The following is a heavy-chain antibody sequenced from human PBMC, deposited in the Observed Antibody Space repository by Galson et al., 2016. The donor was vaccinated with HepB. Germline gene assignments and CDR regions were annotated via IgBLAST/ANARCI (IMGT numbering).Heavy chain of an antibody. CDR2: IYPGDSDT. J-gene: IGHJ4*02. CDR1: GYNFTNFW. V-gene: IGHV5-51*01. Sequence: QSGAEVKKPGESLKISCRTSGYNFTNFWIGWVRQTPEKGLEWMGFIYPGDSDTRYNPSFKDHVTISADPSISTAYLQWTSLRASDTAIYYCARHTGEEHWLIKLESWGQGTRVIVSA. D-gene: IGHD1-1*01. CDR3: ARHTGEEHWLIKLES.